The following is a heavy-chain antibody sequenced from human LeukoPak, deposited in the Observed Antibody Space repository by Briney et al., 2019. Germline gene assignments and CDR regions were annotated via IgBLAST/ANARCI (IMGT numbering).Heavy chain of an antibody. J-gene: IGHJ6*02. Sequence: SETLSLTCTVSGGSISSHYWSWIRQPPGKGLEWIGYIYYSGSTNYNPSLKSRVTISVDTSKNQFSLKLSSVTAADTAVYYCARERGRGMDVWGQGTTVTVSS. CDR3: ARERGRGMDV. CDR1: GGSISSHY. V-gene: IGHV4-59*11. CDR2: IYYSGST.